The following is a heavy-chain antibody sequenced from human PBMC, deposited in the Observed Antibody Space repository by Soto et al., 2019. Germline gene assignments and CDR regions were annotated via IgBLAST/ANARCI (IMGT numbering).Heavy chain of an antibody. Sequence: PGESLKISCKGSGYSFTSYWIGWVRQMPGKGLEWMGIIYPGDSDTRYSPSFQGQVTISADKSISTAYLQWSSLKASDTAMYYCARLAYCGGDCYGNYFDYWGQGTLVTVSS. CDR2: IYPGDSDT. CDR3: ARLAYCGGDCYGNYFDY. D-gene: IGHD2-21*02. V-gene: IGHV5-51*01. CDR1: GYSFTSYW. J-gene: IGHJ4*02.